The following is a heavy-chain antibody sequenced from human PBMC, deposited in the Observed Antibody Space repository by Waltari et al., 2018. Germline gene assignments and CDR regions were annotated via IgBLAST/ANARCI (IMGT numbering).Heavy chain of an antibody. Sequence: EVQLVESGGDLVQPGGSLRLSWAAPGVPFTNDWLSWVCQAPGKGLERVANMNEDGSEKYYVDSVEGRFTISRDNAKNSLYLQMNSLRAEDTAVYYCVRDDSTGHYYFDYWGQGTLVTVSS. V-gene: IGHV3-7*03. CDR3: VRDDSTGHYYFDY. J-gene: IGHJ4*02. CDR2: MNEDGSEK. D-gene: IGHD3-22*01. CDR1: GVPFTNDW.